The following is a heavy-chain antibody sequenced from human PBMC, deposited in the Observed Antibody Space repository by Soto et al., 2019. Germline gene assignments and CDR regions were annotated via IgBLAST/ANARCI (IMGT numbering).Heavy chain of an antibody. D-gene: IGHD4-17*01. Sequence: PSETLSLSYTVSGGSISSYYWSWIRQPPGKGLEWIGYIYYSGSTNYNPSLKSRVTISVDTSKNQFSLKLSSVTAADTAVYYCASWAHDGDYDAGWFDPWGQGTLVTVSS. V-gene: IGHV4-59*08. CDR1: GGSISSYY. CDR3: ASWAHDGDYDAGWFDP. CDR2: IYYSGST. J-gene: IGHJ5*02.